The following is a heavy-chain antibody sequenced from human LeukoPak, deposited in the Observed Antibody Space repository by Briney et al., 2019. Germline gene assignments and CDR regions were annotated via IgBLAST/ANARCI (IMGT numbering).Heavy chain of an antibody. CDR2: MNPNSGNT. D-gene: IGHD3-22*01. CDR3: ARGRGYDRTGYVYYFDF. V-gene: IGHV1-8*01. Sequence: ASVKVSCKASGYSFTSYDINWVRQAPGQGFEGVGWMNPNSGNTGHAQEFQGRVTMTRDTSMSTAYMELSSLRYEDTAVYYCARGRGYDRTGYVYYFDFWGQGTLVTVSS. J-gene: IGHJ4*02. CDR1: GYSFTSYD.